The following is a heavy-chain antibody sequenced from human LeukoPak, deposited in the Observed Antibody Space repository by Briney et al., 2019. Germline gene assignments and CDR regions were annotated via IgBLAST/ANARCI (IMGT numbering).Heavy chain of an antibody. CDR2: ISNDGTNK. D-gene: IGHD3-22*01. CDR1: GFTFRNYA. CDR3: ARVFTRFDDSSGYRVYYFDY. Sequence: GRSLRLSCAASGFTFRNYAMHWVRQAPGKGLEWVAVISNDGTNKYYADSVKGRFTISRDNSKNTLYLQMNSLRAEDTAVYYCARVFTRFDDSSGYRVYYFDYWGQGTLVTVSS. J-gene: IGHJ4*02. V-gene: IGHV3-30*04.